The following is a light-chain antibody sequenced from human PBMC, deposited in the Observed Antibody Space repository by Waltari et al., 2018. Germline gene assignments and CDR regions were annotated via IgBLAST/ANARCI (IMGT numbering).Light chain of an antibody. V-gene: IGKV1-39*01. CDR3: QPSYSTPYT. Sequence: TQLTQSPSSLAASVGDRVTISCRTSQVILGYLAWYQQKPGKAPKLLIYAASSLQSGVPSRFSGSGSGTDFTLTISSLQPEDFATYYCQPSYSTPYTFGQGTKLEIK. CDR2: AAS. CDR1: QVILGY. J-gene: IGKJ2*01.